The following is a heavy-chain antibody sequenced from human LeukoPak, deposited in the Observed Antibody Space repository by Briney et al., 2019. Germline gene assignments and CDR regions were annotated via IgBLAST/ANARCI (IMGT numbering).Heavy chain of an antibody. Sequence: GASVKVSCKASGYTFTSYDINWVRQATGQGLEWMGWMNPNSGNTGYAQKFQGRVTMTRNTSISTAYMELSSLRSEDTAVYYCARGVRAAADYDYWGRGTLVTVSS. CDR1: GYTFTSYD. CDR2: MNPNSGNT. J-gene: IGHJ4*02. CDR3: ARGVRAAADYDY. V-gene: IGHV1-8*01. D-gene: IGHD6-13*01.